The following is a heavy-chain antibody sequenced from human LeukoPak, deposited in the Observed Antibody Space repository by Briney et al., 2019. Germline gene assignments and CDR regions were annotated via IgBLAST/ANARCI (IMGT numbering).Heavy chain of an antibody. CDR2: IRYDGSIQ. D-gene: IGHD1-26*01. CDR3: ARAPMGWELPDY. V-gene: IGHV3-30*02. CDR1: GFTFSSYG. Sequence: PGGSLRLSCAASGFTFSSYGMHWVRQAPGKGLEWVAFIRYDGSIQYYADSVKGRFTISRDNSKNTLYLQMNSLRAEDTAAYYCARAPMGWELPDYWGQGTLVTVSS. J-gene: IGHJ4*02.